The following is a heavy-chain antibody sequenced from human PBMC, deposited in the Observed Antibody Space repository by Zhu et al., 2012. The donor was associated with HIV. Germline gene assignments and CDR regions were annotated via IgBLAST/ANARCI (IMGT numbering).Heavy chain of an antibody. V-gene: IGHV4-59*11. CDR3: ARSVKGQLVFDP. Sequence: QVQLQESGPQLVKPSETLSLTRTVSGGSMSSHYWNWVRQPPGKGLQWIGYMYSSGSTKYNFSLKSRVAISLDMSKNQFSLNLSSVTTADTAVYYCARSVKGQLVFDPWGPGTPWSTVSS. CDR2: MYSSGST. D-gene: IGHD1-1*01. J-gene: IGHJ4*03. CDR1: GGSMSSHY.